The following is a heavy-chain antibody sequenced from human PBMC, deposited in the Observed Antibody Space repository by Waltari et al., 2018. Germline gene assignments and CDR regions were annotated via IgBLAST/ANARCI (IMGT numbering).Heavy chain of an antibody. CDR2: IYYSGST. Sequence: QVQLQESGPGLVKPSETLSLTCTVSGGSISSYYWSWIRQPPGKGLEWIGYIYYSGSTNYNPSLKSRVTISVDTSKNQFSLKLSSVTAADTAVYYCARGLGTDAFDIWGQGTMVTVSS. CDR3: ARGLGTDAFDI. V-gene: IGHV4-59*01. J-gene: IGHJ3*02. D-gene: IGHD1-26*01. CDR1: GGSISSYY.